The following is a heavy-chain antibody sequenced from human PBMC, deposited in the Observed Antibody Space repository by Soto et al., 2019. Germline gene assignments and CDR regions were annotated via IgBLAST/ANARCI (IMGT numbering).Heavy chain of an antibody. Sequence: ASVKVSCKASGYTFTSYAMHWVRQAPGQRLEWMGWINAGNGNTKYSQKFQGRVTIIRDTSASTAYMELSSLRSEDTAVYYCSREPTGYFDWFLSPDQGGYYYYMDVWGKGTTVTVSS. D-gene: IGHD3-9*01. V-gene: IGHV1-3*01. J-gene: IGHJ6*03. CDR3: SREPTGYFDWFLSPDQGGYYYYMDV. CDR2: INAGNGNT. CDR1: GYTFTSYA.